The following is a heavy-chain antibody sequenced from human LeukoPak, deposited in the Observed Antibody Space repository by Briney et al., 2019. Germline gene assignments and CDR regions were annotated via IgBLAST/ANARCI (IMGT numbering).Heavy chain of an antibody. Sequence: GGSLRLSCAASGFTFSDYYMSWIRQAPGKGLEWVSGISPSGDITYYADSVKGRFTISRDNAKNSLYLQMNSLRAEDTAVYYCAKDQARLRLGELSFDAFDVWGQGTMVTVSS. CDR2: ISPSGDIT. V-gene: IGHV3-11*01. CDR3: AKDQARLRLGELSFDAFDV. J-gene: IGHJ3*01. CDR1: GFTFSDYY. D-gene: IGHD3-16*02.